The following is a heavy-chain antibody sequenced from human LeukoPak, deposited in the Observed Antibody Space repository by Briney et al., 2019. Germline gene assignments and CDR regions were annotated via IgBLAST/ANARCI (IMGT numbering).Heavy chain of an antibody. J-gene: IGHJ5*02. CDR1: GGSVSSGGYY. CDR3: ARDMTDWWFDP. V-gene: IGHV4-31*03. Sequence: SETLSLTCTVSGGSVSSGGYYWSWIRQHPGKGLEWIGYIYYSGSTHYNPSLKSRVTISVDTSKNQFSLKLSSVTAADTAVYYCARDMTDWWFDPWGQGTLVTVSS. D-gene: IGHD3-9*01. CDR2: IYYSGST.